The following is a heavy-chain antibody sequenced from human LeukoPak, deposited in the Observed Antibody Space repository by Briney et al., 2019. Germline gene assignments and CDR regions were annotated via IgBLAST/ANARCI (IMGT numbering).Heavy chain of an antibody. Sequence: ASVKVSCKASGYTFNTYGISWVRQAPGQGLEWMGWISTYNGNTNYAQKFQGRVTMTTDTSTSTAYMELSRLRSDDTAVYYCARGLRGGNGAFDIWGQGTMVTVSS. V-gene: IGHV1-18*01. J-gene: IGHJ3*02. D-gene: IGHD4-23*01. CDR1: GYTFNTYG. CDR3: ARGLRGGNGAFDI. CDR2: ISTYNGNT.